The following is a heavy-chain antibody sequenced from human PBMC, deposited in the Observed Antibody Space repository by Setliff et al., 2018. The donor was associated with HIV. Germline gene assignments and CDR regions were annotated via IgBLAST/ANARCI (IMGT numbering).Heavy chain of an antibody. CDR2: INHSGST. CDR3: ARVSCSSWYSIPRYYYYSMDV. Sequence: PSETLSLTCAVYGGSSSGYYWSWIRQPPGKGLEWIGEINHSGSTNYNPSLKSRVTISVDTSKNQFSLRLRSVTAADTAVYYCARVSCSSWYSIPRYYYYSMDVRGNGTTVTVSS. CDR1: GGSSSGYY. V-gene: IGHV4-34*01. J-gene: IGHJ6*03. D-gene: IGHD6-13*01.